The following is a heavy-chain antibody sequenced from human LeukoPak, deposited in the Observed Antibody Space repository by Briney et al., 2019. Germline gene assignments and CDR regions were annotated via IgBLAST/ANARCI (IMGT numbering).Heavy chain of an antibody. D-gene: IGHD6-13*01. CDR1: GGSISSYY. Sequence: SETLSLTCTVSGGSISSYYWSWIRQPPGKGLEWIGYIYYSGSTNYNPSLKSRATISLDTSKNQFSLKLSSVTAADTAVYYCARHAGADYSSWNYFDYWGQGTLVTVSS. V-gene: IGHV4-59*08. CDR3: ARHAGADYSSWNYFDY. CDR2: IYYSGST. J-gene: IGHJ4*02.